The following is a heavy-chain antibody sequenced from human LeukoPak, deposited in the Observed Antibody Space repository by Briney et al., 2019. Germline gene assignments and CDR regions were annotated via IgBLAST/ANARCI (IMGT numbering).Heavy chain of an antibody. CDR2: ISSDGSKS. CDR3: VRREAGGSNSWFYFDY. Sequence: GGSLRLSCAASGFSFSIYWMHWVRQAPGGGLVWVSLISSDGSKSGYADSVKGRFTISGDNAKNTVYLQMNSLSAEDTAMYYCVRREAGGSNSWFYFDYWGQGTLVSVSS. V-gene: IGHV3-74*01. J-gene: IGHJ4*02. D-gene: IGHD6-13*01. CDR1: GFSFSIYW.